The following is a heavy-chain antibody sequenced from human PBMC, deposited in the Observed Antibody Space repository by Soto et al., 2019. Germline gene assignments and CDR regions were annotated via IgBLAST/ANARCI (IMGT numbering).Heavy chain of an antibody. J-gene: IGHJ6*02. CDR2: IIPIFGTA. CDR3: AFCGFRDGHNSKYNYSGMDV. V-gene: IGHV1-69*01. CDR1: GGTFNRYT. D-gene: IGHD1-1*01. Sequence: VQLVQSGAEVKKPGSSVKLSCKASGGTFNRYTISWVRQAPGQGLEWMGGIIPIFGTANYAQKFQGRVAIIADESTHAAYMELRSLRSEDTAVYYCAFCGFRDGHNSKYNYSGMDVWGQGTTVTVSS.